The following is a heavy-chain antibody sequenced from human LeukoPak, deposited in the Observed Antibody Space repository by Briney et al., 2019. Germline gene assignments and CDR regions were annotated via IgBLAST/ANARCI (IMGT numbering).Heavy chain of an antibody. CDR3: AKIGRGGNWFDP. D-gene: IGHD2-15*01. CDR2: IDPNSGDT. J-gene: IGHJ5*02. V-gene: IGHV1-2*02. CDR1: GYTFTGYY. Sequence: ASVKVSCKASGYTFTGYYMHWVRQAPGQGLEWMGWIDPNSGDTKYAQKFQGRVTMTRDTSISTAYMEVSRLRSDDTAVYYCAKIGRGGNWFDPWSQGTLVTVSS.